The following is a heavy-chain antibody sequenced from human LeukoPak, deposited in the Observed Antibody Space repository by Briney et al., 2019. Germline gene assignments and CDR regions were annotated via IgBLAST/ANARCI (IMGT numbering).Heavy chain of an antibody. CDR3: ARDRELWFGELLSSIIDY. J-gene: IGHJ4*02. V-gene: IGHV1-2*06. D-gene: IGHD3-10*01. CDR1: AYTFTGYY. CDR2: INPNSGGT. Sequence: ASVKVSCNASAYTFTGYYMHWVRQAPGQGLEWMGRINPNSGGTNYAQKFQGRVTMTRDTSISTVYMELSRLRSDDTAVYYCARDRELWFGELLSSIIDYWGQGTLVTVSS.